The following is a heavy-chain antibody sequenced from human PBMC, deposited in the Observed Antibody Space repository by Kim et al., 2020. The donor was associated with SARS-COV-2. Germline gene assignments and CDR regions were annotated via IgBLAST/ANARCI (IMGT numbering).Heavy chain of an antibody. CDR1: GYSFTSYW. CDR3: ATPSSGISWSPDAFDI. D-gene: IGHD6-13*01. CDR2: IYPGDSDT. J-gene: IGHJ3*02. V-gene: IGHV5-51*01. Sequence: GESLKISCKGSGYSFTSYWIGWVRQMPGKGLEWMGIIYPGDSDTRYSPSFQGEVTTTADKSISTAYLQWSSLKASDTAMYYCATPSSGISWSPDAFDIWGQGTMVTVSS.